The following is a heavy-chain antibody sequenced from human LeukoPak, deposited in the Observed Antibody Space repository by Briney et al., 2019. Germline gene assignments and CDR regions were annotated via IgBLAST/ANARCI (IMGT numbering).Heavy chain of an antibody. D-gene: IGHD1-26*01. Sequence: SETLSLTCTVSGGSISSSSCYWGWIRQPPGKGLEWIGSIYYSGSTYYNPSLKSRVTISVDTSKNQFSLKLSSVTAADTAVYYCARDLMSISGSPRANFDYWGQGTLVTVSS. CDR3: ARDLMSISGSPRANFDY. CDR1: GGSISSSSCY. CDR2: IYYSGST. V-gene: IGHV4-39*07. J-gene: IGHJ4*02.